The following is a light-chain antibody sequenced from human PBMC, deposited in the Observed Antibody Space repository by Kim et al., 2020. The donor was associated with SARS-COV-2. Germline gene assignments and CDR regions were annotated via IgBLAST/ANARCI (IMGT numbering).Light chain of an antibody. CDR3: QQYGSLPKA. CDR1: QSVSSSH. V-gene: IGKV3-20*01. Sequence: EIVLTQSPGTLSLSPGERATLSCRASQSVSSSHLAWYQQKPGQAPRLLIYGASSRATGIPDRFSGSGSGTDFTLTISRLEPEDFAVYYCQQYGSLPKAFGQGTKLEI. CDR2: GAS. J-gene: IGKJ2*01.